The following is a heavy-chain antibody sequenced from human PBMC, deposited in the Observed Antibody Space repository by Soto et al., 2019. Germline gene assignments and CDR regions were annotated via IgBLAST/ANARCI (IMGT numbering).Heavy chain of an antibody. D-gene: IGHD3-16*01. CDR2: ISTSGNT. J-gene: IGHJ5*02. Sequence: SETLSLNGSVSVVSMRNSYWTWIRQSAGKGLEWIGRISTSGNTNYNPSLNSRLTMSVDTSKNQVSLKLTSVTAADTAVYYCARGGGVPALGDPWGQGTLVTVSS. V-gene: IGHV4-4*07. CDR3: ARGGGVPALGDP. CDR1: VVSMRNSY.